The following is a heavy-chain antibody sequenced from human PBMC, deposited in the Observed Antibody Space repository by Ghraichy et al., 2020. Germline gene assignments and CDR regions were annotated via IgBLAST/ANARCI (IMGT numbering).Heavy chain of an antibody. Sequence: WETLSLTCAVYGGSFSGYYWSWIRQPPGKGLEWIGEINHSGSTNYNPSLKSRVTISVDTSKNQFSLKLSSVTAADTAVYYCARLCVPAAYFDYWGQGTLVTVSS. J-gene: IGHJ4*02. CDR1: GGSFSGYY. CDR3: ARLCVPAAYFDY. D-gene: IGHD2-2*01. CDR2: INHSGST. V-gene: IGHV4-34*01.